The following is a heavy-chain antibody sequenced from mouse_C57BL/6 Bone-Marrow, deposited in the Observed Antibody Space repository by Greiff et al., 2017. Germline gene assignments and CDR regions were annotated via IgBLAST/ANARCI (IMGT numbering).Heavy chain of an antibody. D-gene: IGHD2-3*01. CDR3: SRVEGYYWDFEG. CDR1: GFTFSSYA. Sequence: EVKVVESGGGLVKPGGSLKLSCAASGFTFSSYAMSWVRQTPEKRLEWVATISDGGSYTYYPDNVKGRFTIARDNAKNNLYLQMSHLKSEDTAMYYCSRVEGYYWDFEGWGTGTTVTVSS. V-gene: IGHV5-4*03. CDR2: ISDGGSYT. J-gene: IGHJ1*03.